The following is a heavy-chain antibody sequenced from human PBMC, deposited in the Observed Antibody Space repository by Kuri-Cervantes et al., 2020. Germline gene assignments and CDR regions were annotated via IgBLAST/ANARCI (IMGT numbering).Heavy chain of an antibody. CDR1: GFTFRSSA. J-gene: IGHJ4*02. D-gene: IGHD4-17*01. Sequence: GESLKISCAASGFTFRSSAMHWVRQAPGKGLEWVSYISSSGSTIYYADSVKGRFTISRDNAKNSLYLQMNSLRAEDTAVYYCARELRNDYWGQGTLVTVSS. V-gene: IGHV3-48*03. CDR2: ISSSGSTI. CDR3: ARELRNDY.